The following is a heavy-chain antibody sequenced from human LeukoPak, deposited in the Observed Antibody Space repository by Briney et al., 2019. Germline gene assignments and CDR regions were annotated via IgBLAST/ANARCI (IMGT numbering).Heavy chain of an antibody. CDR3: AREPGMVAP. CDR1: GFTFSDYY. D-gene: IGHD1-26*01. CDR2: ISSNNSNT. Sequence: PGGSLTLSCVASGFTFSDYYMSWLRQAPGKGLEWISYISSNNSNTNYADSVKGRFTISRDNAKNELFLQMKSLRAEDTAVYYCAREPGMVAPWGQGTLVTVSS. V-gene: IGHV3-11*05. J-gene: IGHJ5*02.